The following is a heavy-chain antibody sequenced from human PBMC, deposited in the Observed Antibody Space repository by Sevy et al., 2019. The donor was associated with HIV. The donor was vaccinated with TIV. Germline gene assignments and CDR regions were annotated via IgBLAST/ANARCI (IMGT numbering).Heavy chain of an antibody. CDR2: IYTRGST. J-gene: IGHJ4*02. Sequence: SETLSLTCTVSGGSISSGSYYWSWIRQPAGKGLEWIGRIYTRGSTNYNPSLKSRVTISVDTSKNQFSLKLSSVTAADTAVYYCARQWPGAVAALHFDYWGQGTLVTVSS. V-gene: IGHV4-61*02. D-gene: IGHD6-19*01. CDR3: ARQWPGAVAALHFDY. CDR1: GGSISSGSYY.